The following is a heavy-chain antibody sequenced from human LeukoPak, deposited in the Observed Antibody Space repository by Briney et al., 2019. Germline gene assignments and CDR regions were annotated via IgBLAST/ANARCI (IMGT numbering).Heavy chain of an antibody. J-gene: IGHJ6*02. D-gene: IGHD6-19*01. CDR2: INSDGSST. Sequence: AGGSLRLSCAASGFTFSGYWMHWVRQAPGKGLVWVSRINSDGSSTSYADSVKGRFTISRDNAKNTLYLQMNSLRAEDTAVYYCARMRVVAGTIGYGMDVWGQGTTVTVSS. V-gene: IGHV3-74*01. CDR3: ARMRVVAGTIGYGMDV. CDR1: GFTFSGYW.